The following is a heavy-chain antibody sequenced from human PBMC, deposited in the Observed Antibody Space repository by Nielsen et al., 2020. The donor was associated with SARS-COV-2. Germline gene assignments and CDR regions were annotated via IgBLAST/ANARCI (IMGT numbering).Heavy chain of an antibody. CDR2: IYYSGST. V-gene: IGHV4-39*01. D-gene: IGHD3-22*01. CDR3: ARGVTMIVVVITTDAFDI. J-gene: IGHJ3*02. Sequence: WIRQPPGKGLEWIGSIYYSGSTYYNPSLKSRVTISVDTSKNQFSLKLSSVTAADTAVYYCARGVTMIVVVITTDAFDIWGQGTMVTVS.